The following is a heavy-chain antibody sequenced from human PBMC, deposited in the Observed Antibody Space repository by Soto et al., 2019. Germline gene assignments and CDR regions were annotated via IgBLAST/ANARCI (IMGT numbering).Heavy chain of an antibody. CDR1: GFTVSSNY. Sequence: GGSLRLSCAASGFTVSSNYMSWVRQAPGKGLEWVSVIYSGGSTYYADSVKGRFTISRDNSKNTLYLQMNSLRAEDTAVYYCARDFWSGYYEGYWGQGTLVTVSS. CDR3: ARDFWSGYYEGY. CDR2: IYSGGST. D-gene: IGHD3-3*01. J-gene: IGHJ4*02. V-gene: IGHV3-66*01.